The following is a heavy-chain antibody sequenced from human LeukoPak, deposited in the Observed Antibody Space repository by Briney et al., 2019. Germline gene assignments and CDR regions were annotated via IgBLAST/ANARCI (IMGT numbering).Heavy chain of an antibody. V-gene: IGHV1-2*04. J-gene: IGHJ4*02. Sequence: ASVKVSCKASGYTFTGYYMHWVRQAPGQGLEWMGWINPNSGGTNYTQKFQGWTTMTRDTSISTAYMELNRLRSDDTAVYYCARDGYYGSGRYFDYWGQGTLVTVSS. CDR3: ARDGYYGSGRYFDY. CDR2: INPNSGGT. D-gene: IGHD3-10*01. CDR1: GYTFTGYY.